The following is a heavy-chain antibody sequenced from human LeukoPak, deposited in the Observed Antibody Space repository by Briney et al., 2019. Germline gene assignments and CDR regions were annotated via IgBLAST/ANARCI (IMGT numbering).Heavy chain of an antibody. V-gene: IGHV4-34*01. Sequence: SETLSLTCAVYGGSFSGYYWSWIRQPPGKGLEWIGEINHSGSTNYNPSLKSRVTISVDTSKNQFSLKLSSVTAADTAVYYCARRRGYYGSGSYSGKNWFDPWGQGTLVTVSS. CDR2: INHSGST. CDR3: ARRRGYYGSGSYSGKNWFDP. J-gene: IGHJ5*02. CDR1: GGSFSGYY. D-gene: IGHD3-10*01.